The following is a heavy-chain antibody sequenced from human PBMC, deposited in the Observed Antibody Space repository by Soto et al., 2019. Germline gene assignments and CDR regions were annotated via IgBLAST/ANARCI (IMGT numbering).Heavy chain of an antibody. J-gene: IGHJ6*02. CDR2: IKQDGSEK. Sequence: GGSLRLSCAASGFTFSNYWMSWVRQAPGKGLEWVANIKQDGSEKYYVDSVKGRFTISRDNAKNSLYLQMNSLRAENTAVYYCARQRGSYGMDVWGQGTTVTSP. D-gene: IGHD3-10*01. V-gene: IGHV3-7*03. CDR1: GFTFSNYW. CDR3: ARQRGSYGMDV.